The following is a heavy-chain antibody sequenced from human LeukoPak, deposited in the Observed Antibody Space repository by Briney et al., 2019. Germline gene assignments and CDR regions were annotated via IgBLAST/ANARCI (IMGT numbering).Heavy chain of an antibody. Sequence: SETLSLTCTVSGGSISSYYWSWIRQPPGKGLEWIGYIYYSGSTNYNPSLKSRVTISVDTSKNQFSLKLSSVTAADTAVYYCARGYSGYDSWFDPWGQGTLVTVSS. J-gene: IGHJ5*02. CDR2: IYYSGST. V-gene: IGHV4-59*12. D-gene: IGHD5-12*01. CDR3: ARGYSGYDSWFDP. CDR1: GGSISSYY.